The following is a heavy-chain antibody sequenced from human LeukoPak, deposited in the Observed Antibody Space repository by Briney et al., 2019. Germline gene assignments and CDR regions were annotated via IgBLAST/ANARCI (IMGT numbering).Heavy chain of an antibody. V-gene: IGHV3-23*01. CDR1: GFTFSSYA. CDR3: AKVEVGSSGWYIGHY. D-gene: IGHD6-19*01. Sequence: GGSLRLSCAAFGFTFSSYAMSWVRQAPGKGLEWVSAISGSGGSTYYADSVKGRFTISRDNSKNTLYLQMNSLRAEDTAVYYCAKVEVGSSGWYIGHYWGQGTLVTVS. J-gene: IGHJ4*02. CDR2: ISGSGGST.